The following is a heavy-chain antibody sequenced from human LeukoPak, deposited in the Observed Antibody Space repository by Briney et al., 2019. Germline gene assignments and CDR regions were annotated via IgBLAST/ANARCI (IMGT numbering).Heavy chain of an antibody. V-gene: IGHV3-43D*04. CDR3: AKDLRGYDFWSGYFDY. CDR2: ISWDGGST. CDR1: GFTFDDYT. Sequence: GGSLRLSCAASGFTFDDYTMHWVRQAPGKGLEWVSLISWDGGSTYYADSVKGRFTISRDNSKNSLYLQMNSLRAEDTALYYCAKDLRGYDFWSGYFDYWGQGTLVTVSS. J-gene: IGHJ4*02. D-gene: IGHD3-3*01.